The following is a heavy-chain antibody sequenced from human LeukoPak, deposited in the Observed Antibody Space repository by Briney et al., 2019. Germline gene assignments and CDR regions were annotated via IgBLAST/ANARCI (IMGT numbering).Heavy chain of an antibody. Sequence: GGSLRLSCAASGFSFSSYGMHWVRQAPGKGLEWVTFIRYDGSNKYYADSVKGRFTISRDNSKNTLYLQMNSLRTEDTAVYYCAKDYYYGSGSYYNPYYFDYWGQGTLVTVSS. CDR3: AKDYYYGSGSYYNPYYFDY. D-gene: IGHD3-10*01. J-gene: IGHJ4*02. V-gene: IGHV3-30*02. CDR1: GFSFSSYG. CDR2: IRYDGSNK.